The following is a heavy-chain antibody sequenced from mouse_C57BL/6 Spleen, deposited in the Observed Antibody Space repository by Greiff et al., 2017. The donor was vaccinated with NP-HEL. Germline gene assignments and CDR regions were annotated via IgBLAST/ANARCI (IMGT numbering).Heavy chain of an antibody. D-gene: IGHD2-3*01. J-gene: IGHJ2*01. CDR2: IDPSDSET. V-gene: IGHV1-52*01. CDR3: ARVGIYDGYLYYFDY. CDR1: GYTFTSYW. Sequence: QVQLKQPGAELVRPGSSVKLSCKASGYTFTSYWMHWVKQRPIQGLEWIGNIDPSDSETHYNQKFKDKATLTVDKSSSTAYMQLSSLTSEDSAVYYCARVGIYDGYLYYFDYWGQGTTLTVSS.